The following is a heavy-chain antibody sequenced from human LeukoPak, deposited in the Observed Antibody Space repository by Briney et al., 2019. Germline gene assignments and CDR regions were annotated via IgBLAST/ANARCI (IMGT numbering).Heavy chain of an antibody. CDR3: ARDESFRGSYSRANY. Sequence: PGGSLRLSCAASGFTFSSYSMNWVRQAPGKGLEWVSSISSSSSYIYYADSVKGRFTISRDNAKNSLYLQMNSLRAEDTAVYYCARDESFRGSYSRANYWGQGTLVTVSS. J-gene: IGHJ4*02. CDR2: ISSSSSYI. D-gene: IGHD1-26*01. CDR1: GFTFSSYS. V-gene: IGHV3-21*01.